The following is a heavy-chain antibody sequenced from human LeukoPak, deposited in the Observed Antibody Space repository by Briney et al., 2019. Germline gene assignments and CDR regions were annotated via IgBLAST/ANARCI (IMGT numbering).Heavy chain of an antibody. J-gene: IGHJ5*02. V-gene: IGHV4-39*02. CDR2: LYYTGSA. D-gene: IGHD6-19*01. CDR3: ALGLYSSGRYESWFDP. Sequence: PSETLSLTCTVSGGSISNTSYYWGWIRQSPGKGLEWIENLYYTGSAYYNPSLKSRVTISVGTSKNHLSLKLKSVTAADTAVYYCALGLYSSGRYESWFDPWGLGTLVTVST. CDR1: GGSISNTSYY.